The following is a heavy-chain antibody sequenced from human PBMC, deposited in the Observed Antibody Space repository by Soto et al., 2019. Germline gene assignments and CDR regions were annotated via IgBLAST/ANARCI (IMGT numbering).Heavy chain of an antibody. CDR2: GTVDGKYE. V-gene: IGHV3-30*03. Sequence: TGWSLRLACAFSGFTFINYVMYWVRQTPGKGLEWLSPGTVDGKYEYYGDCVKGRFTVSRYNSKNTLYVQMSSMRREDTGVYYCARGDLFGYCDHGLCHYGMDDWGQGTMVTVSS. CDR3: ARGDLFGYCDHGLCHYGMDD. D-gene: IGHD2-15*01. J-gene: IGHJ6*02. CDR1: GFTFINYV.